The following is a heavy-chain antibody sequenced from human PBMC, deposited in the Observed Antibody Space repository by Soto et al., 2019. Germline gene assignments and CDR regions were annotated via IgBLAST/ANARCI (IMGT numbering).Heavy chain of an antibody. CDR3: ARDYYCISTSCYLLSYYYGMDV. Sequence: QVQLVESGGGVVQPGRSLRLSCAASGFTFSSYGMHWVRQAPGKGLAWVAVIWYDGSNKYYADSVKGRFTISRDNSKNPLYLQMNRLRAEDTAVYYCARDYYCISTSCYLLSYYYGMDVWGQGTTVTVSS. CDR2: IWYDGSNK. J-gene: IGHJ6*02. CDR1: GFTFSSYG. D-gene: IGHD2-2*01. V-gene: IGHV3-33*01.